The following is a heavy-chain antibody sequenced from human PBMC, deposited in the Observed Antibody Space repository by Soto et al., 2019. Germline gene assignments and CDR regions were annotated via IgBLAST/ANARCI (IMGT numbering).Heavy chain of an antibody. Sequence: QVQLVQSGAEVKKPGSSVKVPCKASGGTFSSYAISWVRQAPGQGLEWMGGIIPIFGTANYAQKFQGRVTITADESTSTAYMELSSLRSEDTAVYYCARGGGAYCGGDCFAHWYFDLWGRGTLVTVSS. J-gene: IGHJ2*01. CDR1: GGTFSSYA. CDR2: IIPIFGTA. D-gene: IGHD2-21*02. CDR3: ARGGGAYCGGDCFAHWYFDL. V-gene: IGHV1-69*12.